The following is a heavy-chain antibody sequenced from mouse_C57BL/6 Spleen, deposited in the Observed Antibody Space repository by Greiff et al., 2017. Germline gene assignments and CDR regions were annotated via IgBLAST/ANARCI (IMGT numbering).Heavy chain of an antibody. J-gene: IGHJ4*01. CDR1: GFSFNTYA. CDR2: IRSKSNNYAT. Sequence: DVMLVESGGGLVQPKGSLKLSCAASGFSFNTYAMNWVRQAPGKGLEWVARIRSKSNNYATYYADSVKDRFTISRDDSESMLYLQMNNLKTEDTAMYYCVRLTTEVDYWGQGTSVTVSS. CDR3: VRLTTEVDY. V-gene: IGHV10-1*01. D-gene: IGHD1-1*01.